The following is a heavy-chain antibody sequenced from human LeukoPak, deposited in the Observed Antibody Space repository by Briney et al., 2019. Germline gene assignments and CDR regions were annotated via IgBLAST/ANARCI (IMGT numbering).Heavy chain of an antibody. V-gene: IGHV1-2*02. CDR1: GYTFTGYY. Sequence: GASVKVSCKASGYTFTGYYMHWVRQAPGQGLEWMGWINPSSGGTNYAQKFQGRVTMTRDTSISTAYMELSRLRSDDTAVYYCARDRRIAVAGAVGYWGQGTLVTVSS. CDR2: INPSSGGT. CDR3: ARDRRIAVAGAVGY. D-gene: IGHD6-19*01. J-gene: IGHJ4*02.